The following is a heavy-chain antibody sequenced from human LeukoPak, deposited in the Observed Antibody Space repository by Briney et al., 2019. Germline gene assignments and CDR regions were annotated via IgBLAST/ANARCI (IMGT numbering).Heavy chain of an antibody. D-gene: IGHD3-22*01. CDR2: IYYSGRT. J-gene: IGHJ4*02. Sequence: PSETLSLTCTVSGGSISSSSYYWGWIRQSPGKGLEWIGSIYYSGRTYYSPTLKSRVTISVDTTKNQFSLKLSSVTAADTAVYYCVRTPYDSSGHYFVYWGQGTLVTVSS. CDR1: GGSISSSSYY. CDR3: VRTPYDSSGHYFVY. V-gene: IGHV4-39*01.